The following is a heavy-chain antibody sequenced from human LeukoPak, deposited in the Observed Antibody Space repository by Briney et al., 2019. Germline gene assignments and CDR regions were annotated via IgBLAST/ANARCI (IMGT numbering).Heavy chain of an antibody. CDR3: ASGYDSSTYYYVRAFDY. J-gene: IGHJ4*02. CDR1: GYTFTTYY. V-gene: IGHV1-46*01. CDR2: INPSGGST. Sequence: ASVKVSCKASGYTFTTYYMHWVRQAPGQGLEWMGMINPSGGSTSYAQKFQGRVTMTRDTSTSTVYMEPSSLRSEDTAVYYCASGYDSSTYYYVRAFDYWGQGTLVTVSS. D-gene: IGHD3-22*01.